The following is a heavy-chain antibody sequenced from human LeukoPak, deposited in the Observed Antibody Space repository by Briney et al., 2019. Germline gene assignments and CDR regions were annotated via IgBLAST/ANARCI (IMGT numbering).Heavy chain of an antibody. CDR3: ARHSPVGIFYFDY. CDR1: GGSISSGDYS. CDR2: IYYSGST. J-gene: IGHJ4*02. D-gene: IGHD1-26*01. V-gene: IGHV4-30-2*03. Sequence: KPSETLSLTCAVSGGSISSGDYSWSWIRQPPGKGLEWIGSIYYSGSTYYNPSLKSRVTISVDTSKNQFSLKLSSVTAADTAVYYCARHSPVGIFYFDYWGQGTLVTVSS.